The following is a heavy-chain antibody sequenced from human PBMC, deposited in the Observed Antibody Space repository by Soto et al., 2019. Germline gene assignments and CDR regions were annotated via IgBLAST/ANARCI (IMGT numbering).Heavy chain of an antibody. Sequence: QVQLVESGGGVVQPGRSLRLSCAASGFTFSSYAMHWVRQAPGKGLEWVAVISYDGSNKYYADSVKGRFTISRDNSKTTLYLQMNSLRAEDTAVYYCASGAYGGNSPPGGYCDYWCQGTLVTVSS. V-gene: IGHV3-30-3*01. CDR1: GFTFSSYA. J-gene: IGHJ4*02. D-gene: IGHD4-17*01. CDR2: ISYDGSNK. CDR3: ASGAYGGNSPPGGYCDY.